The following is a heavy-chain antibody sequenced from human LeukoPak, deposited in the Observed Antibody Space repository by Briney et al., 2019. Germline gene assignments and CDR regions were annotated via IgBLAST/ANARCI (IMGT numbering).Heavy chain of an antibody. J-gene: IGHJ6*02. V-gene: IGHV3-23*01. CDR1: XXXXXSXX. CDR3: AKEGYYYYGMDV. CDR2: ISAGPGDT. Sequence: SXXXSCVAXXXXXXSXXMYXXXQXPGXXXXWVSTISAGPGDTYYADSVKGRFTISRDNSKNTLYLQMNSLRAEDTAVYYCAKEGYYYYGMDVWGQGTTVTVSS.